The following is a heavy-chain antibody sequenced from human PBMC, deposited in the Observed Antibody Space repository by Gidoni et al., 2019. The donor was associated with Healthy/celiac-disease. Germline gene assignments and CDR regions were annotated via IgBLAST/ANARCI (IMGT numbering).Heavy chain of an antibody. J-gene: IGHJ4*02. CDR1: GGSFSGYY. CDR3: ASDLDPGIAAAGNDY. D-gene: IGHD6-13*01. V-gene: IGHV4-34*01. CDR2: INHSGST. Sequence: QVQLQQWGAGLLKPSETLSLTCAVYGGSFSGYYWSWIRQPPGKGLEWIGEINHSGSTNYNPSLKSRVTISVDTSKNQFSLKLSSVTAADTAVYYCASDLDPGIAAAGNDYWGQGTLVTVSS.